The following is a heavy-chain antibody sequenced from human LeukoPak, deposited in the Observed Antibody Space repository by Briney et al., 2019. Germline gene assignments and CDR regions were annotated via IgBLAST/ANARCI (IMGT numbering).Heavy chain of an antibody. Sequence: SETLSLTCTVSGYSISSGYYWGWIRQPPGQGLAWIGSIYHSGSTYYNPSLKSRVTISVDTSKNQFSLKLSSVTAADTAVYYCARVPRDITMVRGVSHYFDYWGQGTLVTVSS. J-gene: IGHJ4*02. CDR3: ARVPRDITMVRGVSHYFDY. CDR1: GYSISSGYY. V-gene: IGHV4-38-2*02. D-gene: IGHD3-10*01. CDR2: IYHSGST.